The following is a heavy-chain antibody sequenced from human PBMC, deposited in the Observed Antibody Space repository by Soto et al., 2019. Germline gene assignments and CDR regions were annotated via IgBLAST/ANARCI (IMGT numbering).Heavy chain of an antibody. J-gene: IGHJ4*02. Sequence: PGASLKISCRGSGYDFNTNWFGWVRQLPGSGLEWVGIMYPGDADTRYNPSLQGHVTLSVDVTVSTAFLQWRSLETSYTGMEFCARLPRDCNKTSCYYADHWGQGTQVTVSS. CDR2: MYPGDADT. D-gene: IGHD3-3*01. CDR1: GYDFNTNW. CDR3: ARLPRDCNKTSCYYADH. V-gene: IGHV5-51*01.